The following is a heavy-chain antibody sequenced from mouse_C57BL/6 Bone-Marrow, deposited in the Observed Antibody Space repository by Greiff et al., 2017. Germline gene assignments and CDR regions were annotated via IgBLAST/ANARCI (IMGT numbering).Heavy chain of an antibody. CDR1: GYTFTDYY. J-gene: IGHJ3*01. Sequence: EVQLQQSGPELVKPGASVKISCKASGYTFTDYYMNWVKQSHGKSLEWIGDINPNNGGTSYNQKFKGKATLTVDKSSSTAYMELRSLTSEDSAVYYCARWGGYDGVWLWGQGTLVTVSA. D-gene: IGHD2-2*01. CDR3: ARWGGYDGVWL. V-gene: IGHV1-26*01. CDR2: INPNNGGT.